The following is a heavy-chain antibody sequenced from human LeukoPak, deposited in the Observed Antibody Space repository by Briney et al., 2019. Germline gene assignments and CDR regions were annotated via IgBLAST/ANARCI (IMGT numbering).Heavy chain of an antibody. V-gene: IGHV3-23*01. CDR1: GFTFSSYA. D-gene: IGHD6-13*01. J-gene: IGHJ5*02. CDR2: ISGSGGST. Sequence: GESLRLSCAASGFTFSSYAMSWVRQAPGKGLEWVSAISGSGGSTYYADSVKGRFTISRDNSKNTLYLQMNSLRAEDTAVYYCAKNHAPGIAAARFDPWGQGTLVTVSS. CDR3: AKNHAPGIAAARFDP.